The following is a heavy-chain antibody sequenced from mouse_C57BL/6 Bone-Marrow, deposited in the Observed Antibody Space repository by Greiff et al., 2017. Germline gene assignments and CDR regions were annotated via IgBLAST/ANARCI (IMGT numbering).Heavy chain of an antibody. Sequence: QVQLQQSGAELVKPGASVKISCKASGYAFSRYWMNWVKQRPGKGLEWIGQIYPGDGDTNYNGKFKGKATLTADKSSSTAYMQLSSLPSEDSAVYVCAREEGLLLGSGVWGTGTTVTVSS. J-gene: IGHJ1*03. D-gene: IGHD1-1*01. CDR3: AREEGLLLGSGV. CDR1: GYAFSRYW. V-gene: IGHV1-80*01. CDR2: IYPGDGDT.